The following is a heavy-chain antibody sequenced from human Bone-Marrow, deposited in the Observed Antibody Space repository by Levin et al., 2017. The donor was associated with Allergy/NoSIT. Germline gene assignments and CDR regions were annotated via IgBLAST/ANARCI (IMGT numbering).Heavy chain of an antibody. Sequence: GESLKISCAASGFTFSSYSMNWVRQAPEKGLEWVSYISSSSSTIYYADSVKGRFTISRDNAKNSLYLQMNSLRDEDTPVYYCAREPGGGYSSSSSYYFDYWGQGTLVTVSS. D-gene: IGHD6-6*01. CDR2: ISSSSSTI. CDR3: AREPGGGYSSSSSYYFDY. V-gene: IGHV3-48*02. J-gene: IGHJ4*02. CDR1: GFTFSSYS.